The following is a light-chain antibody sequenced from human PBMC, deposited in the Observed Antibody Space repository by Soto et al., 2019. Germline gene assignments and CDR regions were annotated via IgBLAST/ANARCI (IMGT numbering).Light chain of an antibody. Sequence: SYELTQPPSVSVSPGQTARITCSGDVLPKQFVYWYQQKSGQAPVLVIDKDSDRPSGIPERFSGSTSGTTVTLTISAVQAEDEADYYCQSADSSDSFRVVFGGGTKLTVL. CDR2: KDS. CDR3: QSADSSDSFRVV. CDR1: VLPKQF. J-gene: IGLJ2*01. V-gene: IGLV3-25*03.